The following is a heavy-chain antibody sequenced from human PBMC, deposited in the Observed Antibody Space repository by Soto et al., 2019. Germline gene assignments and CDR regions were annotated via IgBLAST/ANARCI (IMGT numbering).Heavy chain of an antibody. CDR3: ARGGLGGSYTDGYYYYGMDV. CDR1: GFTFSSYG. CDR2: IWYDGSNK. D-gene: IGHD1-26*01. V-gene: IGHV3-33*01. J-gene: IGHJ6*02. Sequence: GGSLRLSCAASGFTFSSYGMHWVRQAPGKGLEWVAVIWYDGSNKYYADSVKGRFTISRDNSKNTLYLQMNSLRAEDTAVYYCARGGLGGSYTDGYYYYGMDVWGQGTTVTVSS.